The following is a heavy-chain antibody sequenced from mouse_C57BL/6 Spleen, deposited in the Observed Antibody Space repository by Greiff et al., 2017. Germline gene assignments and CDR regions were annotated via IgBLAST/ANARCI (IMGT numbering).Heavy chain of an antibody. CDR1: GFTFSSYG. Sequence: DVKLVESGGDLVKPGGSLKLSCAASGFTFSSYGMSWVRQTPDKRLEWVATISSGGSYTYYPDSVKGRFTISRDNAKNTLYLQMSSLKSEDTAMYYCARESITTVVATRYFDVWGTGTTVTVSS. V-gene: IGHV5-6*02. J-gene: IGHJ1*03. CDR2: ISSGGSYT. CDR3: ARESITTVVATRYFDV. D-gene: IGHD1-1*01.